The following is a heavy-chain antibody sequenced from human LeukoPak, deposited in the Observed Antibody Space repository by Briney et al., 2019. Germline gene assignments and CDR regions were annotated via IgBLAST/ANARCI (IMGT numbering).Heavy chain of an antibody. D-gene: IGHD3-22*01. J-gene: IGHJ5*02. CDR2: IYTSGST. V-gene: IGHV4-4*07. CDR3: AREHLVGTMIVVVKTQQINWFDP. Sequence: SETQSLTCTVSGGSISSYYWSWIRQPAGKGLEWIGRIYTSGSTNYNPSLKSRVTMSVDTSKNQFSLKLSSVTAADTAVYYCAREHLVGTMIVVVKTQQINWFDPWGQGTLVTVSS. CDR1: GGSISSYY.